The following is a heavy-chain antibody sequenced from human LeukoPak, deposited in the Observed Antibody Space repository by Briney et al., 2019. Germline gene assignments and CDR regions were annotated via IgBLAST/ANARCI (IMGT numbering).Heavy chain of an antibody. J-gene: IGHJ4*02. V-gene: IGHV3-74*01. D-gene: IGHD2-21*02. CDR1: GFTVSGNY. CDR3: ATTYCGGDCSADFDY. CDR2: INSDGSST. Sequence: GGSLRLSCAASGFTVSGNYMSWVRQAPGKGLVWVSRINSDGSSTSYADSVKGRFTISRDNAKNTLYLQMNSLRAEDTAVYYCATTYCGGDCSADFDYWGQGILVTVSS.